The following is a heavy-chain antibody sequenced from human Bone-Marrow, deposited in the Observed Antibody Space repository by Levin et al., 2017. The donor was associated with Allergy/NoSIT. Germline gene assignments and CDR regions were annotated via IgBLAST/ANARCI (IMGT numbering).Heavy chain of an antibody. CDR3: TRGDY. Sequence: VASVKVSCETSGYTFTNYDINWVRQATGQGLEWVGSMNPTSGSAYYSQKLQGRVTLTRAISISTVYMDLRGLRSEDTAVYFCTRGDYWGQGTLITVSS. V-gene: IGHV1-8*01. CDR2: MNPTSGSA. CDR1: GYTFTNYD. J-gene: IGHJ4*02.